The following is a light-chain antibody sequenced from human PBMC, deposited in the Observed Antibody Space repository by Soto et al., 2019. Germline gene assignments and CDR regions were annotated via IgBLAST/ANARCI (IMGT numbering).Light chain of an antibody. CDR1: SSDIGNYNF. V-gene: IGLV2-23*01. J-gene: IGLJ3*02. Sequence: QSALTQPASVSGSPGQSITISCTGTSSDIGNYNFVTWYQQHPGKAPKLMIYEGTKRPSGVSNRFSGSNSGNTASLTISGLQAEDEADYYCCSYAGSSSWVFGGGTNSPS. CDR3: CSYAGSSSWV. CDR2: EGT.